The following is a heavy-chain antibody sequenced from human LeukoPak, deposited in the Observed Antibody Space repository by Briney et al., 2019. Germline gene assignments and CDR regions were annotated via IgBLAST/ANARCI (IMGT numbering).Heavy chain of an antibody. J-gene: IGHJ3*02. V-gene: IGHV3-20*04. Sequence: GGSLRLSCAASRFTFDEYAMSWVRQTAGKGLEWVSGINCSGGSIGYADSVKGRFTVSRDNAKSSLYLQMNSLRAEDTAVYYCAREYYYDSSGLSPFDIWGQGTMVTVSS. CDR2: INCSGGSI. CDR1: RFTFDEYA. CDR3: AREYYYDSSGLSPFDI. D-gene: IGHD3-22*01.